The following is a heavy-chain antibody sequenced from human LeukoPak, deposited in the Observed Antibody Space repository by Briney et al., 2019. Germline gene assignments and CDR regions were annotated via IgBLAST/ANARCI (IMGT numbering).Heavy chain of an antibody. CDR1: GFTFSSYW. J-gene: IGHJ4*02. CDR3: ARDGLSDIVVVVAAFDY. V-gene: IGHV3-7*01. Sequence: PGGSLRLSCAAFGFTFSSYWMSWVRQAPGKGLEWVANIKQDGSEKYYVDSVKGRFTISRDNAKNSPYLQMNSLRAEDTAVYYCARDGLSDIVVVVAAFDYWGQGTLVTVSS. CDR2: IKQDGSEK. D-gene: IGHD2-15*01.